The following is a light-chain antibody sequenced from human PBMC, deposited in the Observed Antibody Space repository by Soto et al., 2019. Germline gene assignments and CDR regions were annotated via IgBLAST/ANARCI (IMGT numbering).Light chain of an antibody. V-gene: IGKV3-15*01. CDR3: HQYNNWPSA. CDR2: DTS. CDR1: QSVRSS. J-gene: IGKJ1*01. Sequence: EIEMTQSPVTLSVSPGERATISCRASQSVRSSLAWYQQKPGQAPRLLIYDTSTRATGIPARFSGSGSGTEFTLTISSLQSEDFVVYYCHQYNNWPSAFGQGTKVEIK.